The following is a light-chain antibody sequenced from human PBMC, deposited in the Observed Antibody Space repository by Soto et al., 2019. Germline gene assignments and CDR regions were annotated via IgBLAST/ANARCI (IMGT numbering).Light chain of an antibody. CDR2: DVS. Sequence: QSALTQPRSVSGSPGQSVTISCTGTVSDVGSYNYVSWYQHHPGKAPKLMIYDVSERPSGVPDRFSGSKSGNTASLTISDLQAEDEADYHCCSYAGTDTLGGGTKVTVL. CDR1: VSDVGSYNY. V-gene: IGLV2-11*01. J-gene: IGLJ2*01. CDR3: CSYAGTDT.